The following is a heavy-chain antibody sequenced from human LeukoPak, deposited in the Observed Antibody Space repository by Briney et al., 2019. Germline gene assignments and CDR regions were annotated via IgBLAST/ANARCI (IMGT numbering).Heavy chain of an antibody. V-gene: IGHV4-61*02. CDR3: ARDPGDCSNGVCYLFDY. CDR2: IYTSGST. Sequence: PSETLSLTCTVSGGSISSGSYYWSWIRQPAGKGLEWIGRIYTSGSTNYNPSLKSRVTISVDTSRNQFSLKLSSVTAADTAVYYCARDPGDCSNGVCYLFDYWGQGTLVTVSS. CDR1: GGSISSGSYY. J-gene: IGHJ4*02. D-gene: IGHD2-8*01.